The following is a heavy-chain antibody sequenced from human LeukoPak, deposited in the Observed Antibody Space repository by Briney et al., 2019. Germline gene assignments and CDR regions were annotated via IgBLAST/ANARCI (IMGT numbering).Heavy chain of an antibody. D-gene: IGHD3-10*01. V-gene: IGHV1-69*06. CDR1: GGTFSSYA. Sequence: SVKVSCKASGGTFSSYAISWVRQAPGQGLEWMGGIIPIFGTANYAQKFQGRVTITADKSTSTAYMELSSLRSEDTAVYYCARADTMVRGLNQPYYYGMDVWGKGTTVTVSS. J-gene: IGHJ6*04. CDR2: IIPIFGTA. CDR3: ARADTMVRGLNQPYYYGMDV.